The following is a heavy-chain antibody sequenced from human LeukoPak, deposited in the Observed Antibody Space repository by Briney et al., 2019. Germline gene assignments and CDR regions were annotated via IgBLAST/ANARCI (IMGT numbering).Heavy chain of an antibody. J-gene: IGHJ6*02. CDR1: GFTFSSYA. CDR3: ARDTSLYYDFWSGYNHGMDV. V-gene: IGHV3-7*03. Sequence: GGSLRLSCAASGFTFSSYAMSWVRQAPGKGLEWVANIKQDGSEKYYVDSVKGRFTISRDNAKKSLYLQMNSLRAEDTAVYYCARDTSLYYDFWSGYNHGMDVWGQGTTVTVSS. D-gene: IGHD3-3*01. CDR2: IKQDGSEK.